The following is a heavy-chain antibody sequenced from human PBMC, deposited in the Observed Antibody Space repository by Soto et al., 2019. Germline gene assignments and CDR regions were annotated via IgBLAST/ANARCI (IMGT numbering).Heavy chain of an antibody. V-gene: IGHV4-30-4*01. CDR1: GGSISSGDYY. Sequence: SETLSLTWTVSGGSISSGDYYWSWIRQPPGKGLEWIGYIYYSGSTYYNPSLKSRVTISVDTSKNQFSLKLSSVTAADTAVYYCARGIAACPYYLDYWGQGTLVTVSS. J-gene: IGHJ4*02. CDR2: IYYSGST. D-gene: IGHD6-6*01. CDR3: ARGIAACPYYLDY.